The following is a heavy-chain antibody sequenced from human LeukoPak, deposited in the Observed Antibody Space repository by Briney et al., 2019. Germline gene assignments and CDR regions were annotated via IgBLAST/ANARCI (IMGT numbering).Heavy chain of an antibody. V-gene: IGHV1-69*05. CDR1: GGTFSSYA. Sequence: SSVKVSCKASGGTFSSYAISWVRQAPGQGLEWMGRIIPIFGTANYAQKFQGRVTITTDESTSTAYMELRSLRSDDTAVYYCARDQRGLLWFGELSPSNWFDPWGQGTLVTVSS. CDR3: ARDQRGLLWFGELSPSNWFDP. D-gene: IGHD3-10*01. CDR2: IIPIFGTA. J-gene: IGHJ5*02.